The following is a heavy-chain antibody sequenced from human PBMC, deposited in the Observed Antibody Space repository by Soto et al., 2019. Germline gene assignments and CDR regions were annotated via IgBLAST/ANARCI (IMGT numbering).Heavy chain of an antibody. D-gene: IGHD2-2*01. J-gene: IGHJ3*02. Sequence: SETLSLTCAVYGGSFSGYYWSWIRQPPGKGLEWIGEINHSGSTNYNPSLKSRVTISVDTSKNQFSLKLNSVTAADTAVYYCARGSDCSSTSCYIAAAGDDAFDIWGQGTMVTVSS. CDR2: INHSGST. V-gene: IGHV4-34*01. CDR1: GGSFSGYY. CDR3: ARGSDCSSTSCYIAAAGDDAFDI.